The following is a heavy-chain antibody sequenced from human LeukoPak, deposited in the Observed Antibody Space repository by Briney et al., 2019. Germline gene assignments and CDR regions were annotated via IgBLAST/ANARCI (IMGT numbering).Heavy chain of an antibody. CDR2: MNPSSGNT. Sequence: ASVKVSCKASGCIFTSHDINWVRQVAGQRLEWMGWMNPSSGNTLYAQKFQGRVTMTRDTSIHTAYMELSSLKSEDTAVYYCTRWGPNLLDYWGQGTLVTVSS. V-gene: IGHV1-8*01. CDR3: TRWGPNLLDY. CDR1: GCIFTSHD. J-gene: IGHJ4*02. D-gene: IGHD3-16*01.